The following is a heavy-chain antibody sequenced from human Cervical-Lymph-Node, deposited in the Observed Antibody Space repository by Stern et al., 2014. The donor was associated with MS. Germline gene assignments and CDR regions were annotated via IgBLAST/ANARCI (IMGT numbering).Heavy chain of an antibody. CDR2: ISTDGIST. CDR3: ARGGVGHSNSLLDY. CDR1: GFPYSTYW. J-gene: IGHJ4*02. V-gene: IGHV3-74*02. D-gene: IGHD6-6*01. Sequence: EDQLVESGGGLVQPGGSLRLSCAASGFPYSTYWLHWVRQPPGKGLEWVSRISTDGISTRYADAVKGRFTVSRDNAKSTVYLQMNGLGAEDTAVYYCARGGVGHSNSLLDYWGQGTLVTVSS.